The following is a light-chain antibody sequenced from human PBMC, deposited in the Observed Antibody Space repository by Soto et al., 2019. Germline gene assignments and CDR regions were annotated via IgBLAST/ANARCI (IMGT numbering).Light chain of an antibody. Sequence: EIVLTQSPDTLSLSPGERAVVSCRASQGVGTYLAWYQQRPGQAPRLLIYGASNRATGIPARFSGSGSGTDFTVTIGSLEPEDFAVYFCQQRNNWLTFGGGTKVEIK. V-gene: IGKV3-11*01. CDR3: QQRNNWLT. CDR1: QGVGTY. J-gene: IGKJ4*01. CDR2: GAS.